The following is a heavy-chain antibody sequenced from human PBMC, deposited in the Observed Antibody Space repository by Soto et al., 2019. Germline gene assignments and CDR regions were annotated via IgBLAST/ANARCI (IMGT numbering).Heavy chain of an antibody. CDR2: IIPICGTA. V-gene: IGHV1-69*01. J-gene: IGHJ6*01. CDR1: GGTFSSYA. D-gene: IGHD3-9*01. CDR3: ARRRYSDRLTGYPSYYDYGMDV. Sequence: QVQLVQSGAEVKKPGSSVKVSCKASGGTFSSYAISWVRQAPGQGLEWMGGIIPICGTANYAQKFQGRVTMTADESTSTCDMELSSLRSEDTAVYYCARRRYSDRLTGYPSYYDYGMDVWGQGTTVTAAS.